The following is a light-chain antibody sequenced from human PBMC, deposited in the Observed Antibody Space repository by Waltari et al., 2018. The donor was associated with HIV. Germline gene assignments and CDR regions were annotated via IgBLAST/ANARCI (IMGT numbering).Light chain of an antibody. CDR3: QQYNNWPPAWT. J-gene: IGKJ1*01. CDR1: ERVNSD. Sequence: EIVMTQSPVTLSASPGERVNLSCRASERVNSDLAWYQQKPGQAPRLLIHGASTRATGIPPRFSGSGSETQFTLTISSLQSADCAVYYCQQYNNWPPAWTFGRGTRVEI. CDR2: GAS. V-gene: IGKV3-15*01.